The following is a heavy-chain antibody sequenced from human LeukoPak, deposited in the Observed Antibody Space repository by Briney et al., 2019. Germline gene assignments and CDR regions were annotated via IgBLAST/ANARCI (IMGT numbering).Heavy chain of an antibody. D-gene: IGHD3-10*01. J-gene: IGHJ6*03. CDR2: IYTSGST. CDR1: GGSISSYY. CDR3: ARHTMVRGVSGYYYYMDV. V-gene: IGHV4-4*09. Sequence: SETLSLTCTDSGGSISSYYWSWIRQPPGKGLEWIGYIYTSGSTNYNPSLKSRVTISVDTSKNQFSLKLSSVTAADTAVYYCARHTMVRGVSGYYYYMDVWGKGTTVTVSS.